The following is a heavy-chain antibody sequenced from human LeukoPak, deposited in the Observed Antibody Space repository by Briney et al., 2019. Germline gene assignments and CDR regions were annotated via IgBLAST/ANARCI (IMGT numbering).Heavy chain of an antibody. CDR2: IIPIFGTA. Sequence: SVKVSCKASGYTFTGYYMHWVRQAPGQGLEWMGGIIPIFGTANYAQKFQGRVTITADKSTSTAYMELSSLRSEDTAVYYCAKHSRTRDIVLMEKGPYYYYYYYMDVWGKGTTVTVSS. CDR3: AKHSRTRDIVLMEKGPYYYYYYYMDV. D-gene: IGHD2-8*01. J-gene: IGHJ6*03. V-gene: IGHV1-69*06. CDR1: GYTFTGYY.